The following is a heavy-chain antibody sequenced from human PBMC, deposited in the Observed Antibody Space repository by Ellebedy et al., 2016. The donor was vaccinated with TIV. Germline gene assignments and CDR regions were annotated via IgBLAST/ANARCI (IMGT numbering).Heavy chain of an antibody. D-gene: IGHD5-24*01. J-gene: IGHJ4*02. CDR1: GFTFSDYY. Sequence: GESLKISXAASGFTFSDYYMSWIRQAPGKGLEWVSYISSSSSYTNYADSVKGRFTISRDNAKNSLYLQMNSLRAEDTAVYYCARGRPGRRYYFDYWGQGTLVTVSS. CDR3: ARGRPGRRYYFDY. V-gene: IGHV3-11*05. CDR2: ISSSSSYT.